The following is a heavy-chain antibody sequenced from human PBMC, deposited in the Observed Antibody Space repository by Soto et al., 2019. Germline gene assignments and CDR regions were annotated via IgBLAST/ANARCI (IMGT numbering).Heavy chain of an antibody. D-gene: IGHD2-2*01. CDR2: IYYSGST. V-gene: IGHV4-31*03. J-gene: IGHJ6*02. Sequence: TSETLSLTCTVSGGSISSGGYYWSWIRQHPGKGLEWIGYIYYSGSTYYNPSLKSRVTISVDTSKNQFSLKLSSVTAADTAVYYCARDQGITSHPYYYYGMDVWGQGTTVTVSS. CDR1: GGSISSGGYY. CDR3: ARDQGITSHPYYYYGMDV.